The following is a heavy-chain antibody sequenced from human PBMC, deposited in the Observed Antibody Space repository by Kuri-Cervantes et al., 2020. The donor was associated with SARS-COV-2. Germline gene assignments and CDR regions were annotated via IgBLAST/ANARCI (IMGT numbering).Heavy chain of an antibody. D-gene: IGHD3-3*01. V-gene: IGHV4-59*08. CDR1: GGSISSHY. CDR3: ARWNYDFWSGYYYPLIDY. J-gene: IGHJ4*02. Sequence: SETLSLTCTVSGGSISSHYWSWIRQPPGKGLEWIGYIYYSGSTNYNPSLKSRVTISVDTSKNQFCLKLSSVTAADTAVYYCARWNYDFWSGYYYPLIDYWGQGTLVTVSS. CDR2: IYYSGST.